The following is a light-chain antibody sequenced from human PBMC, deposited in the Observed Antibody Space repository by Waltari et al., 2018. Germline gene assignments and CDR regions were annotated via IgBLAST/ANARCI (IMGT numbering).Light chain of an antibody. CDR1: QSVRTN. CDR3: HEYEYWPPGT. Sequence: EIVMTQSPATLSVSPGDRATLSCRASQSVRTNLAWFQQKPGQPPRRLISGASTRATGSPARFSGSGSGTEFALTITGLQSEDFAVYYCHEYEYWPPGTFGPGTKVEIK. J-gene: IGKJ3*01. V-gene: IGKV3-15*01. CDR2: GAS.